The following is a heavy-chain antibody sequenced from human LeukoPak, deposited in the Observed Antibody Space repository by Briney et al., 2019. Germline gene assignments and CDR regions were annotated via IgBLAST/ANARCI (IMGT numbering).Heavy chain of an antibody. CDR3: ARAGELRYMDV. Sequence: PGGFLRLSCAASGFTFSSYSMNWVRQAPGKGLEWVSSISSSRSYRHNADSVKGRFTISRDNAKNSLFLQMSSLRADDTAIYYRARAGELRYMDVWGKGTAVTVSS. CDR1: GFTFSSYS. CDR2: ISSSRSYR. D-gene: IGHD3-16*01. J-gene: IGHJ6*03. V-gene: IGHV3-21*01.